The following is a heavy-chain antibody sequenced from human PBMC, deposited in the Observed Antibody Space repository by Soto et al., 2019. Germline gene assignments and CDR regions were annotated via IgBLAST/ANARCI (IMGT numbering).Heavy chain of an antibody. CDR3: ARDGTHCSGGSCFPGSWFDP. CDR2: IYYSGST. CDR1: GGSISSGGYY. J-gene: IGHJ5*02. D-gene: IGHD2-15*01. V-gene: IGHV4-31*03. Sequence: QVQLQESGPGLVKPSQTLSLTCTVSGGSISSGGYYWSWIRQHPGKGLEWIGYIYYSGSTYYNPSLKSRVTISVDTSKNQFSLKLSSATAADTAVYYCARDGTHCSGGSCFPGSWFDPWGQGTLVTVSS.